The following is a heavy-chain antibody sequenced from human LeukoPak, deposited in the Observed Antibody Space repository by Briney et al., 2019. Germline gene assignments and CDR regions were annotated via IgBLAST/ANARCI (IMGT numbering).Heavy chain of an antibody. CDR3: ALLSLTGTTVRAPFDY. J-gene: IGHJ4*02. Sequence: GGSLRLSCAASGFTFSSYAMSWVCQAPGKGLEWVSAISGSGGSTYYADSVKGRFTISRDNSKNTLYLQMNSLRAEDTAVYYCALLSLTGTTVRAPFDYWGQGTLVTVSS. D-gene: IGHD1-7*01. V-gene: IGHV3-23*01. CDR2: ISGSGGST. CDR1: GFTFSSYA.